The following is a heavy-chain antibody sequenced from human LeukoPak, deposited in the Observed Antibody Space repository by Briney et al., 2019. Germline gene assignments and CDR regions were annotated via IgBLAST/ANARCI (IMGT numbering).Heavy chain of an antibody. CDR2: IYYSGST. D-gene: IGHD3-22*01. V-gene: IGHV4-31*03. CDR1: GGSISSGGYY. Sequence: SSETLSLTCTVSGGSISSGGYYWSWIRQHPGKGLEWIGYIYYSGSTYYNPSHKSRVTISVDTSKNQFSLKLSSVTAADTAVYYCARGSLSGYYDYYFDYWGQGTLVTVSS. J-gene: IGHJ4*02. CDR3: ARGSLSGYYDYYFDY.